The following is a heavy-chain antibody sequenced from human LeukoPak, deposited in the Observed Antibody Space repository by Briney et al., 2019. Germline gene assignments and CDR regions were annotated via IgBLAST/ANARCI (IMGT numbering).Heavy chain of an antibody. CDR1: GYTLTGYY. D-gene: IGHD2-8*01. J-gene: IGHJ4*02. CDR2: INPNSGGT. CDR3: ARAPLVYAIDY. Sequence: ASVKVSCKASGYTLTGYYMHWVRQAPGQGLEWMGWINPNSGGTNYAQKFQGRVTMTRDTSTSTAYMELSRLRSDDTAVYYCARAPLVYAIDYWGQGTLVTVSS. V-gene: IGHV1-2*02.